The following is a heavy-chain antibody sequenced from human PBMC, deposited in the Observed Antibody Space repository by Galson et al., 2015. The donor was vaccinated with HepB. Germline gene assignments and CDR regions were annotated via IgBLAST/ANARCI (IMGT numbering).Heavy chain of an antibody. J-gene: IGHJ5*02. CDR2: ISYDGSDK. Sequence: SLRLSCAASGFTFSSYGMHWVRQAPGKGLEWVAVISYDGSDKYYADSVQGRFTISRDNSKNTLYLQMNSLRAEDTAVYYCAKSRVVRGVYNWFDPWGQGTLVTVSS. V-gene: IGHV3-30*18. D-gene: IGHD3-10*01. CDR3: AKSRVVRGVYNWFDP. CDR1: GFTFSSYG.